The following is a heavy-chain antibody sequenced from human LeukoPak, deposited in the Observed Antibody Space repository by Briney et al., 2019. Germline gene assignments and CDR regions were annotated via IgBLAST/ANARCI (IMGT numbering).Heavy chain of an antibody. CDR1: GFAFSHHT. D-gene: IGHD6-19*01. CDR3: ATNPVAGMSWYFDL. V-gene: IGHV3-21*01. J-gene: IGHJ2*01. CDR2: ISRSSTYV. Sequence: GGSLRLSCAESGFAFSHHTINWVRQAPGKGLEWVASISRSSTYVFYADSLEGRFTISRDDAEKSLFLQMKSLRVEDTGVYYCATNPVAGMSWYFDLWGRGTLVTVSS.